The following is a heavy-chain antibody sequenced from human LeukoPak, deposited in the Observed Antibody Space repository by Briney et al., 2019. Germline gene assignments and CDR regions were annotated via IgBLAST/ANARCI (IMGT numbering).Heavy chain of an antibody. J-gene: IGHJ4*02. CDR3: AMFHSDSSGYVLDY. D-gene: IGHD3-22*01. Sequence: SETLSLTCAVYGGSFSGYYWSWIRQPPGKGLEWIGEINHSGSTNYNPSLKSRVTISVDTSKNQFSLKLSSVTAADTAVYYCAMFHSDSSGYVLDYWGQGTLVTVSS. V-gene: IGHV4-34*01. CDR1: GGSFSGYY. CDR2: INHSGST.